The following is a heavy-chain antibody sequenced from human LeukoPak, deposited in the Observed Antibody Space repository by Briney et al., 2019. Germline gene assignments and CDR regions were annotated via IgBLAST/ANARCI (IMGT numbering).Heavy chain of an antibody. CDR2: IRYDGSKK. CDR1: GFTFSRYG. CDR3: AKDANQYYLDSSGYGDY. Sequence: GGSLRLSCAAFGFTFSRYGMHWVRQAPGKGLEWVAFIRYDGSKKYYADSVKGRFTISRDSSKNTLDLQMNSLRAEDTAVYYCAKDANQYYLDSSGYGDYWGQGTLVTVSS. D-gene: IGHD3-22*01. V-gene: IGHV3-30*02. J-gene: IGHJ4*02.